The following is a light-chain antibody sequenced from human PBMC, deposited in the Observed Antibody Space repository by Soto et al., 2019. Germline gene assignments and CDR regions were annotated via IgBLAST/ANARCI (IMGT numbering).Light chain of an antibody. V-gene: IGLV2-14*01. CDR2: EVI. CDR1: SSDVGGYNY. J-gene: IGLJ1*01. Sequence: QSVLTQPASVSGSPGQSITISCTGTSSDVGGYNYVSWYQQHPGKAPKLMIYEVINRPSGISNRFSGSKSGNTASLTISGRQAEDEADYYCSSYTSSSTLVFGTGTKLTVL. CDR3: SSYTSSSTLV.